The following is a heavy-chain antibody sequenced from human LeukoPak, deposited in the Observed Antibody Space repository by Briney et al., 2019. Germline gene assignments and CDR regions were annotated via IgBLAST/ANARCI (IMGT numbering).Heavy chain of an antibody. CDR3: TTGLRDADTN. CDR2: SKSKTDGGTT. J-gene: IGHJ4*02. D-gene: IGHD3-16*01. V-gene: IGHV3-15*01. CDR1: GFTFSNTW. Sequence: GGTLRLSCAASGFTFSNTWLSWVRQAPGKGVVWVGRSKSKTDGGTTDYAATVKGRFTVSRDGSKHPLYLQMHSLKPEDTAVYYCTTGLRDADTNWGLGTLVTVSS.